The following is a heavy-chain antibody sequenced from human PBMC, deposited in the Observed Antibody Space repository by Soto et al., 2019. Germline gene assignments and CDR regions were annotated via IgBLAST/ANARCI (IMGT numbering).Heavy chain of an antibody. CDR1: GFTFTTFA. CDR2: ISSSGDIP. D-gene: IGHD4-17*01. Sequence: EVQLLESRGGLVQPGGSLRLSCAASGFTFTTFAMSWVRQPPGKGLEWVSGISSSGDIPYYADSVKGRFTISRDQSKKTVYLQMNSLRAEDTALYYCAKVNSIVGDGDHDYWGQGTLVSVSS. J-gene: IGHJ4*02. CDR3: AKVNSIVGDGDHDY. V-gene: IGHV3-23*01.